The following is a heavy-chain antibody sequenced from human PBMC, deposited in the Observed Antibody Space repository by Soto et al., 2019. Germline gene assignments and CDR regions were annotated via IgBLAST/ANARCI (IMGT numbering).Heavy chain of an antibody. Sequence: QVQLVQSGAEVKKPGASVKVSCKASGYTFSSYGISWVRQAPGKGLEWMGWITAANGNTNYAQKLQGRVTMTPDTSXXXXXXXXXXLRSDDTAVYYCAQYSYGLPAGYWCQGTLVTVSS. D-gene: IGHD5-18*01. CDR3: AQYSYGLPAGY. V-gene: IGHV1-18*01. J-gene: IGHJ4*02. CDR1: GYTFSSYG. CDR2: ITAANGNT.